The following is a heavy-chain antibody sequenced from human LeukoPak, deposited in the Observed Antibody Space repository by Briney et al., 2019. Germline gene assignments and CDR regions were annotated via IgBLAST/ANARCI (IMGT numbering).Heavy chain of an antibody. J-gene: IGHJ6*02. CDR1: GFTFSSYA. V-gene: IGHV3-23*01. D-gene: IGHD1-26*01. Sequence: GGSLRLSCAASGFTFSSYAMSWVRQAPGKGLEWVSAISGSGGSTYYADSVKGRFTISRDNSKNTLYLQMNSLRAEDTAVYYCARDRKWELLSYYYYGMDVWGQGTTVTVSS. CDR3: ARDRKWELLSYYYYGMDV. CDR2: ISGSGGST.